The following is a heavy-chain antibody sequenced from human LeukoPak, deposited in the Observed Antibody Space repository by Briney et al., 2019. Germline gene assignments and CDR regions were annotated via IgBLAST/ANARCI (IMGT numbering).Heavy chain of an antibody. J-gene: IGHJ4*02. CDR3: ARLFLPYYYDSSGYYEFDY. D-gene: IGHD3-22*01. CDR1: GYSFTSYW. CDR2: IYPGDSDT. V-gene: IGHV5-51*01. Sequence: GESLKISCKGSGYSFTSYWIGWVRQMPGKGLEWMGIIYPGDSDTRYSPSFQDQVTISADKSISTAYLQWSSLKASDTAMYYCARLFLPYYYDSSGYYEFDYWGQGTLVTVSS.